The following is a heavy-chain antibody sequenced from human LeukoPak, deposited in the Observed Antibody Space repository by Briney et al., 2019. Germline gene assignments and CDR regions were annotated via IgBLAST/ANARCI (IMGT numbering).Heavy chain of an antibody. J-gene: IGHJ4*02. D-gene: IGHD3-9*01. V-gene: IGHV1-2*06. Sequence: ASVKVSCKASGYTFTGYYMHWVRQAPGQGLEWMGRINPNSGGTNYAQKLQGRVTMTRDTSISTAYMELSRLRSDDTAVYYCARGLDYDILTGYFRDYWGQGTLVTVSS. CDR1: GYTFTGYY. CDR3: ARGLDYDILTGYFRDY. CDR2: INPNSGGT.